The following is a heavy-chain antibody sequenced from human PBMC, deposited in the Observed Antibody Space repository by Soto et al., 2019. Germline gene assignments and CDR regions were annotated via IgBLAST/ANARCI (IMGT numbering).Heavy chain of an antibody. Sequence: GGSLRLSCAASGFTFSNYAMSWVRQAPGEGLEWVSAINESGGSTYSADSVKGRFTISRDNSKNTLYLQMNSLRADNAAGYYCARRLDASGSYFDSWGQGTLVTVSS. D-gene: IGHD3-10*01. CDR2: INESGGST. V-gene: IGHV3-23*01. CDR1: GFTFSNYA. J-gene: IGHJ4*02. CDR3: ARRLDASGSYFDS.